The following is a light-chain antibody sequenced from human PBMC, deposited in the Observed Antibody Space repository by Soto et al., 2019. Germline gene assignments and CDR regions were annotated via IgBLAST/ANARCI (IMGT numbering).Light chain of an antibody. V-gene: IGKV3-15*01. Sequence: EIVMTQSPATLSVSPGERATLSCRASRSVSSNLAWYQQKPGQAPRLLIYGASTRPTGIPARFSGSGSGTEFTLTISSPQSEDFAVYYCQQRSNWPPITFGQGTRLEI. CDR3: QQRSNWPPIT. CDR1: RSVSSN. CDR2: GAS. J-gene: IGKJ5*01.